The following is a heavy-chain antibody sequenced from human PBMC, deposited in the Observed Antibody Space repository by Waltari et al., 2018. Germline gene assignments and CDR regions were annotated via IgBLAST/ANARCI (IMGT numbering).Heavy chain of an antibody. CDR3: ARDHSMAEKGWWFDP. Sequence: HVQLVQSGAEVKKPGASVTVSCKASGYTFSSHWMHWVRQAPGQGLEWTGRINPRDGYTMYSQKFQGRVTITSDTSTTTVYMELSGLRSEDTAVYYCARDHSMAEKGWWFDPWGQGTLVTVSS. D-gene: IGHD6-19*01. V-gene: IGHV1-46*01. J-gene: IGHJ5*02. CDR1: GYTFSSHW. CDR2: INPRDGYT.